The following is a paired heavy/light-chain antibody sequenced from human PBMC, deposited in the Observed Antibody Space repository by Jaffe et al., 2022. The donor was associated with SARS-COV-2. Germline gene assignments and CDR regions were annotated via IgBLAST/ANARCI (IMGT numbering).Light chain of an antibody. J-gene: IGKJ2*01. CDR1: QTITIY. Sequence: DIQMTQSPSSLSASVGDRVTITCRASQTITIYLNWYQQKPGKAPSLLIYGASSLQSGVPSRFSGGGSGTDFSLTISSLQPEDFATYYCQQSYSTPYTFGQGTKLEIK. CDR3: QQSYSTPYT. V-gene: IGKV1-39*01. CDR2: GAS.
Heavy chain of an antibody. J-gene: IGHJ4*02. V-gene: IGHV5-10-1*03. Sequence: EVQLVQSRAEVKKPGESLRISCKGSGYTFTGYWISWVRQMPGKGLEWMGRIDPSDSYTDYNLSLQGHVTISADRSITTVYLQWTTLKASDTAMYYCARYDHTHKNRPSDYWGQGTLVTVSS. CDR2: IDPSDSYT. CDR3: ARYDHTHKNRPSDY. D-gene: IGHD1-1*01. CDR1: GYTFTGYW.